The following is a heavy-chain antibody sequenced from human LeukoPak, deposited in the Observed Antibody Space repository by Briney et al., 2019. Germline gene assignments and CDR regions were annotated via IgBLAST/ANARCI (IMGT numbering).Heavy chain of an antibody. D-gene: IGHD3-9*01. CDR2: MNPNSGNT. Sequence: GGSVKVSCKASGYTFTSYDINWVRQATGQGLEWMRWMNPNSGNTGYAQKFQGRVTITRNTSISTAYMELSRLRSDDTAVYYCARDPLRYFDWLLSVGSDSNKNYFDYWGQGTLVTVSS. J-gene: IGHJ4*02. CDR1: GYTFTSYD. CDR3: ARDPLRYFDWLLSVGSDSNKNYFDY. V-gene: IGHV1-8*03.